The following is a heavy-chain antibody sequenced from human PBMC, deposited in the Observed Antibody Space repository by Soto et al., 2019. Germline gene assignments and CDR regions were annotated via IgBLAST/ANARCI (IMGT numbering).Heavy chain of an antibody. J-gene: IGHJ4*02. CDR1: GFSLSTSGMC. V-gene: IGHV2-70*11. D-gene: IGHD2-15*01. CDR2: IDWDYDK. CDR3: ARLPSTTPWALDY. Sequence: SGPTLVNPTQTLTLACTFSGFSLSTSGMCVSWIRQPPGKALEWLARIDWDYDKYYSTSLKTRLTISKDTSKNQVVLTMTNMDPVDTATFYCARLPSTTPWALDYWGQGTLVTVSS.